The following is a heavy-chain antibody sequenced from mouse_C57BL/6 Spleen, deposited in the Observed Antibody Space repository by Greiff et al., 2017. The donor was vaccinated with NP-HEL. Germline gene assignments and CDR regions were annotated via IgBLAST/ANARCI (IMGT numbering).Heavy chain of an antibody. Sequence: QVQLQQPGAELVRPGSSVKLSCKASGYTFTSYWMHWVKQRPIQGLEWIGNIDPSDSETHYNQKFKDKATLTVDKSSSTAYMQLSSLTSEDSAVYYCARGGSSYVNWYFDVWGTGTTVTVSS. D-gene: IGHD1-1*01. V-gene: IGHV1-52*01. J-gene: IGHJ1*03. CDR3: ARGGSSYVNWYFDV. CDR1: GYTFTSYW. CDR2: IDPSDSET.